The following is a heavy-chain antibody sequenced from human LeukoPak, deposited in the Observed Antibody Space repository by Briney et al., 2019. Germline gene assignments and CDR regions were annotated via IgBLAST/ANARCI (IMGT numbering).Heavy chain of an antibody. CDR2: FYHSGSI. Sequence: PSGTLSLTCTVSASFATTGYYWGWVRQSPGKGLEWIGSFYHSGSIYYNPSLKSRVTISVDTSKNQLSLKLSSVTAADTAVYYCASNILTGYDAFDTWGQGTMVTVSS. V-gene: IGHV4-38-2*02. CDR3: ASNILTGYDAFDT. D-gene: IGHD3-9*01. CDR1: ASFATTGYY. J-gene: IGHJ3*02.